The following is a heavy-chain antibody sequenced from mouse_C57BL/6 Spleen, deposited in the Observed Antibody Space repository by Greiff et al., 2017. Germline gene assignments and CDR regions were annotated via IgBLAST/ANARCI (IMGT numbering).Heavy chain of an antibody. CDR2: IDPSDSYT. Sequence: VQLQESGAELVMPGASVKLSCKASGYTFTSYWMHWVKQRPGQGLEWIGEIDPSDSYTNYNQKFKGKSTLTVDKSSSTAYMRLSSLTSEDSAVYYCARHPIYYDSPVDYWGQGTSVTVSS. CDR3: ARHPIYYDSPVDY. D-gene: IGHD2-4*01. J-gene: IGHJ4*01. CDR1: GYTFTSYW. V-gene: IGHV1-69*01.